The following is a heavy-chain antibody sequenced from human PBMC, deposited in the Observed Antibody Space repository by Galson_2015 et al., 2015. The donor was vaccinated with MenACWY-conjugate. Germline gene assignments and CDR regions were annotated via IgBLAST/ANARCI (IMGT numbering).Heavy chain of an antibody. CDR3: VVNSYGS. D-gene: IGHD2/OR15-2a*01. Sequence: SLRLSCAASGLAFSNYNLHWVRQAPGKGLEYAAAIRGSGDGTYYADSVKGRFTISRDNSKNTLSLHMSSLRTEDTAVYYCVVNSYGSWGQGTLVTVSS. J-gene: IGHJ4*02. V-gene: IGHV3-64D*06. CDR2: IRGSGDGT. CDR1: GLAFSNYN.